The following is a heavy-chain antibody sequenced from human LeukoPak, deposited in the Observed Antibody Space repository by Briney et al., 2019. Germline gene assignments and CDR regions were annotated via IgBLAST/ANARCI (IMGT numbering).Heavy chain of an antibody. J-gene: IGHJ4*02. V-gene: IGHV4-34*01. CDR3: AGGGFGGYYFEPVGY. Sequence: PSETLSLTCAVYGGSFSGYYWSWIRQPPGKGLEWIGEINHSGSTNYNPSLKSRVTISVDTSKNQFSLKLSSVTAADTAVYYCAGGGFGGYYFEPVGYWGQGTLVTVSS. CDR2: INHSGST. CDR1: GGSFSGYY. D-gene: IGHD3-22*01.